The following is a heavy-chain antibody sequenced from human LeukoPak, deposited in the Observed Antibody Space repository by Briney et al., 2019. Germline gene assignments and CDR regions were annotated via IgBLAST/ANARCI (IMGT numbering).Heavy chain of an antibody. D-gene: IGHD3/OR15-3a*01. CDR2: NNQDGREK. V-gene: IGHV3-7*04. CDR3: ARGRERTLDY. J-gene: IGHJ4*02. Sequence: GGSLILFCAVSGFTFSNHWMGWVRQAPGKGQEWVANNNQDGREKHYVDSVKGRFTISRDNAKSSLYLQMGNLRAEDTAVYYCARGRERTLDYWGQGALVTVSS. CDR1: GFTFSNHW.